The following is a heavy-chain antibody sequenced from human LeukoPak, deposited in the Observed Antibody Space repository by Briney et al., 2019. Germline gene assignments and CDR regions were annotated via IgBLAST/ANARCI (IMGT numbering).Heavy chain of an antibody. CDR1: GYSFSTYW. Sequence: NHGESLKISCKGSGYSFSTYWIGWVRQLPGKGLEWMGIICPGDSNTIYSPSFQGQVTMSADKSISTAYLQWSSLKASDTAMYYCVRPHIVGGTTTFDIWGQGTMVTVSS. CDR2: ICPGDSNT. J-gene: IGHJ3*02. V-gene: IGHV5-51*01. CDR3: VRPHIVGGTTTFDI. D-gene: IGHD1-26*01.